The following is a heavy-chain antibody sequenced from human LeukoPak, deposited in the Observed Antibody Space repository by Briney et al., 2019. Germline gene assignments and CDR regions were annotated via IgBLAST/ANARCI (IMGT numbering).Heavy chain of an antibody. Sequence: ASVTVSCKASGYTFTSYGISWVRQAPGQGLEWMGWISAYNGNTNYAQKLQGRVTMTTDTSTSTAYMELRSLRSDDTAVYYCARDPKEGPYYDFWSGNYWDYWGQGTLVTVSS. V-gene: IGHV1-18*01. CDR1: GYTFTSYG. D-gene: IGHD3-3*01. CDR3: ARDPKEGPYYDFWSGNYWDY. CDR2: ISAYNGNT. J-gene: IGHJ4*02.